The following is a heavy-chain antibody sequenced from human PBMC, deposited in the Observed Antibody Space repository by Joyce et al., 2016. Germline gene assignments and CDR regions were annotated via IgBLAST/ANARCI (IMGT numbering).Heavy chain of an antibody. CDR1: GGSISSGGYY. Sequence: QVQLQESGPGLVKPSQTLSLTCTVSGGSISSGGYYWSWIRQHPGKGLEWIGYIYYRGGTYYNPSLKSRVTISVDTSNNQFSLKLSSVTAADTAVYYCARDHGSSSWYYFDYWGQGTLVTVSS. J-gene: IGHJ4*02. CDR2: IYYRGGT. V-gene: IGHV4-31*03. D-gene: IGHD6-13*01. CDR3: ARDHGSSSWYYFDY.